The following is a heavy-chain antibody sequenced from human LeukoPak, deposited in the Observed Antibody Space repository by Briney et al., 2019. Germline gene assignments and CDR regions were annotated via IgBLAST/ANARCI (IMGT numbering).Heavy chain of an antibody. Sequence: GGSLRLSCAASGFTFSSYWMSWVRQAPGKGLERVANIKQDGSEKYYVDSVKGRFTISRDNAKNSLYLQMNSLRAEDMALYHCAKGRGLSYDYGVDYWGQGTLVTVSS. CDR1: GFTFSSYW. D-gene: IGHD4-17*01. CDR3: AKGRGLSYDYGVDY. V-gene: IGHV3-7*03. J-gene: IGHJ4*02. CDR2: IKQDGSEK.